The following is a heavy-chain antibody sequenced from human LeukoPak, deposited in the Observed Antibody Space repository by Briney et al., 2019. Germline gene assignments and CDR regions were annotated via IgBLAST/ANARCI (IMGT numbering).Heavy chain of an antibody. Sequence: ASVKVSCKASGGTFSSYAISWVRQAPGQGLEWMGGIIPIFGTANYAQKFQGRVTITADESTSTAYMELSSLRSEDTAVYYCARVSGGNSNSILYWGQGTLVTVSP. CDR1: GGTFSSYA. CDR2: IIPIFGTA. D-gene: IGHD6-6*01. V-gene: IGHV1-69*13. CDR3: ARVSGGNSNSILY. J-gene: IGHJ4*02.